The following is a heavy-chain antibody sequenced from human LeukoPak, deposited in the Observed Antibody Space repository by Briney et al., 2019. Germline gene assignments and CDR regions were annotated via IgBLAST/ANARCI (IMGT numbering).Heavy chain of an antibody. Sequence: SETLSLTCTVSGYSISSGYHWGWIRQPPGKGLEWIGSIYHSGSTYYNPSLKSRVTISVDTSKNQFSLKLSSVTAADTAVYYCARSFIVVVPAAPDYWGQGTLVTVSS. D-gene: IGHD2-2*01. CDR3: ARSFIVVVPAAPDY. J-gene: IGHJ4*02. CDR1: GYSISSGYH. CDR2: IYHSGST. V-gene: IGHV4-38-2*02.